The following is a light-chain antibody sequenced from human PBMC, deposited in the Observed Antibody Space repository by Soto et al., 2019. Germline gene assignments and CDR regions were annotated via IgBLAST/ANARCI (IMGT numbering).Light chain of an antibody. V-gene: IGKV3-11*01. CDR3: QQRSDWPAWT. CDR1: QSVSSS. CDR2: DAS. Sequence: EIELTQSPATLSLSPGERATLSCRASQSVSSSLAWYQQKPGLPPRLLIYDASNRAAGIPARFSGSGSGTDFTLTISSLEPEDFAVYYCQQRSDWPAWTFGQGTKVDIK. J-gene: IGKJ1*01.